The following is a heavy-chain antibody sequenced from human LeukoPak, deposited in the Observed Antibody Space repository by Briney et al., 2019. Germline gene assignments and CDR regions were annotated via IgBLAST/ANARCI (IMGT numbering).Heavy chain of an antibody. CDR1: GFTFSSYG. V-gene: IGHV3-30*18. CDR3: ANSYYDILTGYYSEITY. D-gene: IGHD3-9*01. CDR2: ISYDGSNK. J-gene: IGHJ4*02. Sequence: GGSLRLSCAASGFTFSSYGMHWVRQAPGKGLEWVTVISYDGSNKYYADSVKGRFTISRDNSKNTLYLQMNSLRAEDTAVYYCANSYYDILTGYYSEITYWGQATLVTVSS.